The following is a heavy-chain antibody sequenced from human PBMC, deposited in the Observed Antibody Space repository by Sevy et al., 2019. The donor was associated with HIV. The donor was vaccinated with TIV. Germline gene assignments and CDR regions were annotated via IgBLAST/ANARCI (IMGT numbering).Heavy chain of an antibody. CDR3: AKARVSSEL. CDR2: IKRDGSEE. Sequence: GGSLRLSCAASGFPFSSHWMTWVRQAPGKGLEWLASIKRDGSEENYADSVKGRFTISRDNAKNSLFLQMNSLRAEDTAVYYCAKARVSSELWGQGTLVTVSS. J-gene: IGHJ4*02. V-gene: IGHV3-7*01. CDR1: GFPFSSHW. D-gene: IGHD6-19*01.